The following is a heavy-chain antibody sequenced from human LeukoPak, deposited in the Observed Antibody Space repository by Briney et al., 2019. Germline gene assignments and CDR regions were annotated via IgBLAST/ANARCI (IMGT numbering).Heavy chain of an antibody. D-gene: IGHD4-17*01. CDR3: ARGRYGDYG. CDR1: GFTVSSNY. V-gene: IGHV3-53*01. CDR2: IYGGGST. Sequence: PGGSLRLSCAASGFTVSSNYMSWVRQAPGEGLEWVPVIYGGGSTYYADFVKGRFTISRDNSKNTLYLQMNSLRAEDTAVYYCARGRYGDYGWGQGTLVTVSS. J-gene: IGHJ4*02.